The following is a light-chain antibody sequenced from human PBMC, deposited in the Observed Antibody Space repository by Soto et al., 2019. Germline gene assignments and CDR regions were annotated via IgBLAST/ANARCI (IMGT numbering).Light chain of an antibody. CDR1: NSDVGGYNY. CDR2: DVS. Sequence: QSALTQPRSVSGSPGQSVSISCTGTNSDVGGYNYVSWFQQHPGKAPKVMICDVSKRPSGVPDLFSGSKSGNTASLTISGLQAEDDADYYCFSYAGSYTLFGGGTKVTVL. J-gene: IGLJ3*02. V-gene: IGLV2-11*01. CDR3: FSYAGSYTL.